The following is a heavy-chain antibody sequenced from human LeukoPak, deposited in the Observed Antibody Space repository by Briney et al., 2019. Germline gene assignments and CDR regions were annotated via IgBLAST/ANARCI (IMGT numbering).Heavy chain of an antibody. V-gene: IGHV4-4*07. Sequence: PSETLSLTCTVSGGSISSYYWSWIRQPAGKGLEWIGRIYTSGSTNYNPSLKSRVTMSVDTSKNQFSLRLSSVTAADTAVYYCARFSYYYGSGSYWAPVDYWGQGTLVTVSS. J-gene: IGHJ4*02. CDR1: GGSISSYY. CDR3: ARFSYYYGSGSYWAPVDY. CDR2: IYTSGST. D-gene: IGHD3-10*01.